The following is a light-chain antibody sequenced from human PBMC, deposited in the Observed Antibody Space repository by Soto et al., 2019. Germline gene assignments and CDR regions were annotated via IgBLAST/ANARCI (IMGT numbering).Light chain of an antibody. CDR2: DAS. CDR3: QHRSNWPPIT. Sequence: EFVLTQSPGTLSLSPGERATLSCRASQTVRNNYLAWYQQKPGQAPRLLIYDASSRATGIPDRFSGGGSGTDFTLTISRLEPEDFAVYYCQHRSNWPPITFGQGTRLEIK. CDR1: QTVRNNY. J-gene: IGKJ5*01. V-gene: IGKV3D-20*02.